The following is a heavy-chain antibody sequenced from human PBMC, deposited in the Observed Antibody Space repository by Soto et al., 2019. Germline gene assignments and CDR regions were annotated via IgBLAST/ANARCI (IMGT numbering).Heavy chain of an antibody. CDR2: ISGSGGST. Sequence: PGGSLRLSCAASGFTFSSYAMIWVRQAPGKGLEWVSAISGSGGSTYYADSVKGRFTISRDNSKNTLYLQMNSLRAEDTAVYYCAKDRGGYCSGGSCYGSNYFDYWGQGTLVTVSS. J-gene: IGHJ4*02. D-gene: IGHD2-15*01. CDR3: AKDRGGYCSGGSCYGSNYFDY. V-gene: IGHV3-23*01. CDR1: GFTFSSYA.